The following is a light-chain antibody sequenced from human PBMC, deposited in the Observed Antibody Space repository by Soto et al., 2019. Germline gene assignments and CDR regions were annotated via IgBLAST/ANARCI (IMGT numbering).Light chain of an antibody. V-gene: IGKV3-11*01. CDR3: QQRRHWPWT. CDR1: QSVSFY. Sequence: EVVLTQSPATLSLSPGETATLSCRASQSVSFYLGWYQQKPGQAPRLLVYDVSNRATGVPARFSGSGSEADFQLPICSLGPEDFAVYHFQQRRHWPWTFGQGTKVEVK. CDR2: DVS. J-gene: IGKJ1*01.